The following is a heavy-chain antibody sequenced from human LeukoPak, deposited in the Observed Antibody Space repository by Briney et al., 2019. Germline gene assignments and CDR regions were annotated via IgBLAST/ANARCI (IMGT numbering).Heavy chain of an antibody. J-gene: IGHJ4*02. CDR3: ARAGPTVTLTPFDY. CDR1: GGAFRGYY. Sequence: KPSETLFLTCAGYGGAFRGYYWSWIRPPPGKGLGWIGEINHSGSTNYNPSLKSRVTISVDTSKNQFSLKLSSVTAADTAVYYCARAGPTVTLTPFDYWGQGTLVTVSS. CDR2: INHSGST. V-gene: IGHV4-34*01. D-gene: IGHD4-17*01.